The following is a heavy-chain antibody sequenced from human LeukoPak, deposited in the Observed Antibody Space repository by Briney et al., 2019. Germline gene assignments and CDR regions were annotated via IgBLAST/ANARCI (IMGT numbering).Heavy chain of an antibody. CDR3: ARDLLNEGNHLDY. D-gene: IGHD4-23*01. Sequence: PSQTLSLTCTVSGGSISSGDYYWSWIRQPPGKGLEWIGYIYYSGSTYYNPSLKSRVTISVDTSKNQFSLKLSSVTAADTAVYYCARDLLNEGNHLDYWGQGTLVTVSS. V-gene: IGHV4-30-4*01. CDR1: GGSISSGDYY. J-gene: IGHJ4*02. CDR2: IYYSGST.